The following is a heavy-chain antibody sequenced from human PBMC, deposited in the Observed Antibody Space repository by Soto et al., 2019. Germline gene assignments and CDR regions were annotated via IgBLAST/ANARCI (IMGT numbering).Heavy chain of an antibody. CDR1: GFIFSNYA. CDR2: ISGSGADT. D-gene: IGHD2-15*01. V-gene: IGHV3-23*01. CDR3: AKDTGRGGGSVFDY. J-gene: IGHJ4*02. Sequence: EVQLLESGGGLVQPGGSLRLSCAPSGFIFSNYAMSWVRQARGKGLEWVSAISGSGADTYYTGSVKGRFTISRDNFKNTLYLQMNSLRAEDTAVYYCAKDTGRGGGSVFDYWGQGTLVTVSS.